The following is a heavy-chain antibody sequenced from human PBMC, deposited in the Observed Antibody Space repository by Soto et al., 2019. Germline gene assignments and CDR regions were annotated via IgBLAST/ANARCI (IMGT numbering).Heavy chain of an antibody. CDR1: GGTFSSYA. J-gene: IGHJ4*02. V-gene: IGHV1-69*13. D-gene: IGHD3-22*01. Sequence: SVKVSCKASGGTFSSYAISWVRQAPGQGLEWMGGIIPIFGTANYAQKFQGRVTITADESTSTAYMELSSLRSEDTAVYYCASLSENYYDSSGYYLTPFDHWGQGTLVTVSS. CDR2: IIPIFGTA. CDR3: ASLSENYYDSSGYYLTPFDH.